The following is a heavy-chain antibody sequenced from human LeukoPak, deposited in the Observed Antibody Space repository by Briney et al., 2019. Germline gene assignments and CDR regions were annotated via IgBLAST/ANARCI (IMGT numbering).Heavy chain of an antibody. J-gene: IGHJ4*02. Sequence: SGPTLLKPTPLLTLTCTFSGFSLTTSGVGVGWIRQPPGKALEWLALIYWNDDKRYSPSLKSRLTITKDTSKNQVVLTMTNMDPVDTATYYCAHIGTGGYSYGIFDYWGQGTLVTVSS. CDR3: AHIGTGGYSYGIFDY. V-gene: IGHV2-5*01. CDR2: IYWNDDK. D-gene: IGHD5-18*01. CDR1: GFSLTTSGVG.